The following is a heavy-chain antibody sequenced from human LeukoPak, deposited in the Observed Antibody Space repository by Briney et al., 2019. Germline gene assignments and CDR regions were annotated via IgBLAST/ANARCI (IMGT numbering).Heavy chain of an antibody. CDR3: ARENTVVVPAAMGGGYYHYMDV. Sequence: ASVKVSCKASGYTFTNYGINWVRQAPGQGLEWMGWISGYNGNTNYAQKLQGRVTMTTDTSTSTAYMELRSLRSDDTAVYYCARENTVVVPAAMGGGYYHYMDVWGKGTTVTVSS. CDR2: ISGYNGNT. CDR1: GYTFTNYG. V-gene: IGHV1-18*01. D-gene: IGHD2-2*01. J-gene: IGHJ6*03.